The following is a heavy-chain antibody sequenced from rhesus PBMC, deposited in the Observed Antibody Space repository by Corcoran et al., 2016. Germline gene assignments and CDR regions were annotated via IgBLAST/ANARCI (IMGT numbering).Heavy chain of an antibody. V-gene: IGHV4-81*01. D-gene: IGHD2-21*01. CDR3: TRQQYCTGSGCYGYDY. Sequence: QVQLQESGPGLVKPSETLSLTCTVSGGSISGYYWSWIRQLPGKGLEWIGKIDGNSAGTHSNPAPKSRLPISKDTSKNQFSLELGSVTAADTAVYYCTRQQYCTGSGCYGYDYWGQGVLVTVSS. J-gene: IGHJ4*01. CDR1: GGSISGYY. CDR2: IDGNSAGT.